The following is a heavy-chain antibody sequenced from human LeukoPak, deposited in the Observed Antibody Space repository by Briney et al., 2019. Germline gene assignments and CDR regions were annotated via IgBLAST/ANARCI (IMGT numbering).Heavy chain of an antibody. CDR2: INPNSGGT. V-gene: IGHV1-2*02. J-gene: IGHJ4*02. Sequence: ASVTASCKASRYTFTDYYIHWVRQAPGQGLEWIGWINPNSGGTNSAQKFQGRVTMTRDTSINTVYMELSSLISDDTAVYYCARALPMTMVRGVLGYWGQGTLVTVSS. CDR3: ARALPMTMVRGVLGY. CDR1: RYTFTDYY. D-gene: IGHD3-10*01.